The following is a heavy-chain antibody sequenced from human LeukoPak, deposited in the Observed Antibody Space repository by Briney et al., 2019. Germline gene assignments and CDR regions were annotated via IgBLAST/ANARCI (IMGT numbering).Heavy chain of an antibody. CDR3: ARDMDTISSGYLYNWFDP. CDR1: GFTFSSYA. CDR2: IYYSGST. J-gene: IGHJ5*02. D-gene: IGHD3-22*01. Sequence: LRLSCAASGFTFSSYAMSWIRQPPGKGLEWIGYIYYSGSTYYNPSLKSRVTISVDTSKNQFSLKLSSVTAADTAVYYCARDMDTISSGYLYNWFDPWGQGTLVTVSS. V-gene: IGHV4-31*02.